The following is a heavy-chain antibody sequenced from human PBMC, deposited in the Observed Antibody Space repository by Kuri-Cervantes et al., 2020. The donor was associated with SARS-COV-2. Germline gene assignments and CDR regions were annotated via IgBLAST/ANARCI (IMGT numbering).Heavy chain of an antibody. J-gene: IGHJ4*02. D-gene: IGHD6-13*01. V-gene: IGHV1-18*01. Sequence: ASVKVSCKASGYTFTSYGIGWVRQAPGQGLEWMGWISAYNGNTNYAQKLQGRVTMTTDTSTSTAYMELRSLRSDDTAVYYCARSRGESSTWYYFDYWGQGTLVTVSS. CDR1: GYTFTSYG. CDR3: ARSRGESSTWYYFDY. CDR2: ISAYNGNT.